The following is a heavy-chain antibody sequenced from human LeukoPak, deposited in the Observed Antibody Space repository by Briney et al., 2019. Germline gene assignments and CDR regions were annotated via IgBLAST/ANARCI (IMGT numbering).Heavy chain of an antibody. D-gene: IGHD2-15*01. CDR3: AREYCSSSSCYFDY. Sequence: GGSLRLSCAASGFTFSSYSMNWVRQTPGKGLEWVSSISSSSSYIYYADSVKGRFTISRDNAKNSLYLQMNSLRAEDTAVYYCAREYCSSSSCYFDYWGQGTLVTVSS. CDR1: GFTFSSYS. CDR2: ISSSSSYI. V-gene: IGHV3-21*04. J-gene: IGHJ4*02.